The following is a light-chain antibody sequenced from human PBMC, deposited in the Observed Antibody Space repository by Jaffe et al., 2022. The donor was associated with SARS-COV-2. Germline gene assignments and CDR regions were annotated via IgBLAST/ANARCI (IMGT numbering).Light chain of an antibody. V-gene: IGLV4-69*01. J-gene: IGLJ2*01. CDR1: SGHSNYA. CDR3: QTWGSGIEV. Sequence: QLVLTQSPSASASLGDSVKLTCTLSSGHSNYAIAWHQQRPEKGPRFLMKVNSDGTHNKGDGIPDRFSGSSSGAERYLIISSLQSEDEADYYCQTWGSGIEVFGGGTKLTVL. CDR2: VNSDGTH.